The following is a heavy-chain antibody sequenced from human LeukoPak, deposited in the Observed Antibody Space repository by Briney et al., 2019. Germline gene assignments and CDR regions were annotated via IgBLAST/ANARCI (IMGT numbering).Heavy chain of an antibody. CDR3: ARDALRGPYYYYYMDV. V-gene: IGHV3-33*01. D-gene: IGHD3-16*01. CDR2: IWYGGSNK. Sequence: GGSLRLSCAASGFTFSSYGMHWVRQAPGKGLEWVAVIWYGGSNKYYADSVKGRFTISRDNSKNTLYLQMNSLRAEDTAVYYCARDALRGPYYYYYMDVWGKGTTVTVSS. CDR1: GFTFSSYG. J-gene: IGHJ6*03.